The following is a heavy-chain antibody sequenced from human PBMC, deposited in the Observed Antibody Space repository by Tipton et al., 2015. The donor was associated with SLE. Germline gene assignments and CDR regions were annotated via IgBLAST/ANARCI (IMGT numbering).Heavy chain of an antibody. D-gene: IGHD6-13*01. CDR2: INHSGST. Sequence: TLSLTCAVYGGSFSGYYWSWIRQPPGKGLEWIGEINHSGSTNYNPSLKSRVTISVDTSKNQFSLKLSSVTAADTAVYYCARDRGSSWYEGSFDIWGQGTMVTVSS. CDR1: GGSFSGYY. CDR3: ARDRGSSWYEGSFDI. J-gene: IGHJ3*02. V-gene: IGHV4-34*01.